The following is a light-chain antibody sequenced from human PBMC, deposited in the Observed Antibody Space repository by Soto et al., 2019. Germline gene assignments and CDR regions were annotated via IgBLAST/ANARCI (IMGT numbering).Light chain of an antibody. CDR1: QSISSW. CDR2: KAS. CDR3: QQYSSYWT. Sequence: DIQMTQSPSTLSASVGDRVTITCRASQSISSWLAWYQQKPGKAPKVLIYKASSLERGVPARFSGSGSGTEFTLTISSLQPDDFATYYCQQYSSYWTFGQGTKVEIK. J-gene: IGKJ1*01. V-gene: IGKV1-5*03.